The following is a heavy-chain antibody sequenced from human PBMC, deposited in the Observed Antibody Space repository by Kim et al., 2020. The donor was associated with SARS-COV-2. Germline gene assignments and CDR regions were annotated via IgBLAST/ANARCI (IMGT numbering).Heavy chain of an antibody. D-gene: IGHD6-13*01. CDR1: GFTFSSYA. CDR3: AKGLHSSSWPDAFDI. J-gene: IGHJ3*02. CDR2: ISGSGGST. Sequence: GGSLRLSCAASGFTFSSYAMSWDRQAPGKGLEWVSAISGSGGSTYYADSVKGRFTISRDNSKNTLYLQMNSLRAEDTAVYYCAKGLHSSSWPDAFDIWGQGTMVTVSS. V-gene: IGHV3-23*01.